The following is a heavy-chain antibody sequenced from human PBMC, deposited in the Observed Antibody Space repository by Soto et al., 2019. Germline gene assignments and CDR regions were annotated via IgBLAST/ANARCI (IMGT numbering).Heavy chain of an antibody. CDR2: LYWDDDK. D-gene: IGHD4-17*01. CDR3: PHRLHGDLAFDS. Sequence: QITLKESGPTLVKPTQTLTLTCTFSGFSLSTSGVGVGWIRQPPGKALEWLALLYWDDDKRYSPSLKSRLTSXKXXSRNQVLLTVTNMDPVDTATYYCPHRLHGDLAFDSWGQGALVTVSS. CDR1: GFSLSTSGVG. V-gene: IGHV2-5*02. J-gene: IGHJ4*02.